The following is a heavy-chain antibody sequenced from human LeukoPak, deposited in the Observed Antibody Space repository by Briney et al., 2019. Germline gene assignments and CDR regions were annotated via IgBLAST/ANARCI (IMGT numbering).Heavy chain of an antibody. CDR1: GGSFSGYY. Sequence: SETLSLTCAVYGGSFSGYYWSWIRQPPGKGLEWIAYINYSGSTNYNPSLKSRVTISVDTSKNHFSLTLSSVTAADTAVYYCAKSNGYGLVDIWGQGTMVTVSS. V-gene: IGHV4-59*08. CDR3: AKSNGYGLVDI. D-gene: IGHD3-10*01. J-gene: IGHJ3*02. CDR2: INYSGST.